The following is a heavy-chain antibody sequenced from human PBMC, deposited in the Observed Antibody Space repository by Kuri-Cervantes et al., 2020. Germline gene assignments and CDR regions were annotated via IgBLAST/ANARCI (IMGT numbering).Heavy chain of an antibody. J-gene: IGHJ5*02. CDR3: ARGYGDYVGWFDP. CDR1: GFTFSDYD. D-gene: IGHD4-17*01. CDR2: IWCDGSDK. V-gene: IGHV3-33*01. Sequence: GESLKISCAASGFTFSDYDMHWVRQAPGKGLEWVAVIWCDGSDKYHADSVKGRFTISRDNSKNTLYLQMNSLRAEDTAVYYCARGYGDYVGWFDPWGQGTLVTVSS.